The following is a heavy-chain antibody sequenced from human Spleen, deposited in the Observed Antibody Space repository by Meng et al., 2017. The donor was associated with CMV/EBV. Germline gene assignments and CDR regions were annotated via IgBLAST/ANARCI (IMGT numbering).Heavy chain of an antibody. CDR2: MNPNSGNT. J-gene: IGHJ6*02. Sequence: ASVKVSCKASGYTFTSYDINWVRQATGQGLEWMGWMNPNSGNTGYAQKFQGRVTITRNTSISTAYMELSSLRSEDTAVYYCATPSYYDFWSGYYTYYYGMDVWGQGTTVTVSS. V-gene: IGHV1-8*03. CDR3: ATPSYYDFWSGYYTYYYGMDV. D-gene: IGHD3-3*01. CDR1: GYTFTSYD.